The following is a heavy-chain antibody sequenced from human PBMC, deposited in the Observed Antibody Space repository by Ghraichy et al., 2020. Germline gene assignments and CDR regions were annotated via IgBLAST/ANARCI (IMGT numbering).Heavy chain of an antibody. CDR3: ASPFDY. Sequence: ETLSLTCAASGFTFSTYSMNWVRQAPGKGLEWVSYISPSSDTMYYADSVKGRFTISRDNAKNSLYLQMNSLRDEDTAVYYCASPFDYWGQGTLVTVSS. V-gene: IGHV3-48*02. CDR1: GFTFSTYS. CDR2: ISPSSDTM. J-gene: IGHJ4*02.